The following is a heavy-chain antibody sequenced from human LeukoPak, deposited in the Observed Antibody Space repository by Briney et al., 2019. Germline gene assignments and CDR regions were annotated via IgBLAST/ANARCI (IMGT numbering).Heavy chain of an antibody. CDR2: IYHSGST. V-gene: IGHV4-30-2*01. CDR1: GGSISSGGYY. J-gene: IGHJ4*02. CDR3: AREGGGSPDY. D-gene: IGHD1-26*01. Sequence: NPSETLSLTCTVSGGSISSGGYYWSWIRQPPGKGLEWIGYIYHSGSTYYNPSLKSRVTISVDRSKNQFSLKLSSVTAADTAVYYCAREGGGSPDYWGQGTLVTVSS.